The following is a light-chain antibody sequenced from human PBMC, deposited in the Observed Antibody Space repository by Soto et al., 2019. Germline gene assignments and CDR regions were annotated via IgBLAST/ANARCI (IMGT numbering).Light chain of an antibody. CDR2: EAT. CDR3: SLYASTNTFM. Sequence: QSALTQPASVSGSPGQSITISCTGTSSDIGRYNLVSWYQQYPGKPPKLMIYEATKRPSGVSNRFSGSKSGNTASLTISGLQAEDEADYYCSLYASTNTFMFGGGTKLTVL. J-gene: IGLJ3*02. V-gene: IGLV2-23*02. CDR1: SSDIGRYNL.